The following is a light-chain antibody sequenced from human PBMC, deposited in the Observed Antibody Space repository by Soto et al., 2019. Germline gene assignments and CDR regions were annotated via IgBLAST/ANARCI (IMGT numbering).Light chain of an antibody. CDR3: QQYHDLYT. J-gene: IGKJ2*01. Sequence: IPMTQSPSTLSASVGDRVTITCRASESINVWLAWYQQRPWKAPKLLIYKASTLQSGVPSRFSGSRSGTEFTLSVSSLQPDDFATYYCQQYHDLYTFGQGTKLEIK. V-gene: IGKV1-5*03. CDR2: KAS. CDR1: ESINVW.